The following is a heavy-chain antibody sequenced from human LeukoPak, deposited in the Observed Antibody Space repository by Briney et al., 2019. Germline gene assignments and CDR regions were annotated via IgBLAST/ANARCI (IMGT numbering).Heavy chain of an antibody. Sequence: PSQTLSLTCTVSGGSISSYYWSWIRQPPGKGLEWIGYIYTSGSTNYNPSLKSRVTISVDTSKNQFSLKLSSVTAADTAVYYSARGADNYSNSYHYYYYMDVWGKGTTVTVSS. V-gene: IGHV4-4*09. D-gene: IGHD4-11*01. CDR1: GGSISSYY. J-gene: IGHJ6*03. CDR3: ARGADNYSNSYHYYYYMDV. CDR2: IYTSGST.